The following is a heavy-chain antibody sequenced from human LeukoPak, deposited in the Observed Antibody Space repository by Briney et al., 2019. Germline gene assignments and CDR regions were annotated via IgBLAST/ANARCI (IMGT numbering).Heavy chain of an antibody. J-gene: IGHJ4*02. CDR3: LRDRDY. Sequence: GGSLRLSCAASGFTVSNNYMSWVRQAPGKGLEWVSVIYADDSTYYANSVKGRFTISRDNSKNTLYLQMNSLRAEDTAVYYCLRDRDYWGQGTLVTVSS. CDR1: GFTVSNNY. V-gene: IGHV3-53*01. CDR2: IYADDST.